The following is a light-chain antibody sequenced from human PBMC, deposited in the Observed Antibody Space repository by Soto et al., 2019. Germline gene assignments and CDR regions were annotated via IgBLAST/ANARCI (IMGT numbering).Light chain of an antibody. CDR1: QSVSSSY. Sequence: EIVLTQSPGTLSLSPGERATLSCRASQSVSSSYLAGYQQKPGQAPRLLIYGASSRATGIPDRFSGSGSGTAVTLIISRLEPEDFAVYYCQQYGSSPTFGGGNKVEIK. J-gene: IGKJ4*02. CDR2: GAS. V-gene: IGKV3-20*01. CDR3: QQYGSSPT.